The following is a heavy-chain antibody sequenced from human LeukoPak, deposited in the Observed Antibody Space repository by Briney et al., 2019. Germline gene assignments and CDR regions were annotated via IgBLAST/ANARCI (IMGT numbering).Heavy chain of an antibody. CDR2: ISAYNGNT. J-gene: IGHJ6*02. Sequence: GASVKVSCKASGGTFSSYAISWVRQAPGQGLEWMGWISAYNGNTNYAQKLQGRVTMTTDTSTSTAHMELRSLRSDDTAVYYCARGGVRVVVVTATYTMDVWGQGTTVTVSS. D-gene: IGHD2-21*02. CDR1: GGTFSSYA. V-gene: IGHV1-18*01. CDR3: ARGGVRVVVVTATYTMDV.